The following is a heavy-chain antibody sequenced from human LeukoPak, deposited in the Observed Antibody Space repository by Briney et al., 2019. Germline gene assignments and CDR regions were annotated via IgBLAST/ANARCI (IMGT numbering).Heavy chain of an antibody. J-gene: IGHJ3*02. V-gene: IGHV3-48*01. CDR3: VRDRAYAFDI. Sequence: PGGSLRLSCAVSGFTFSSFSMNWVRQAPGKGLEWVSYIGIAGNIYYADSVKGRFTISRDSAKNFLYLQMNSLRAEDTALYFCVRDRAYAFDIWGQGTMVTVSS. CDR1: GFTFSSFS. CDR2: IGIAGNI.